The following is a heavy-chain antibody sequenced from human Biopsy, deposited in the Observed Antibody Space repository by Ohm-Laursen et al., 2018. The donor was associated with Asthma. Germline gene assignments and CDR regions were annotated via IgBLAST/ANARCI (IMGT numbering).Heavy chain of an antibody. J-gene: IGHJ1*01. CDR1: GFTFGDYW. CDR3: ARTFHFWSPYHAEHYQL. CDR2: IKHDGTEK. V-gene: IGHV3-7*01. D-gene: IGHD3-3*02. Sequence: SLRLSCAASGFTFGDYWVSWVRQVPGKGLEWVANIKHDGTEKNHVDSLKGRFTISRDNAKNSLYLQMNSLRAEDTAVYYCARTFHFWSPYHAEHYQLWGQGTLATVSS.